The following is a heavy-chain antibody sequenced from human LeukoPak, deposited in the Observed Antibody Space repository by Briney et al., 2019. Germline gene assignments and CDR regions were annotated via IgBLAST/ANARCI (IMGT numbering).Heavy chain of an antibody. CDR2: ISGSGGST. CDR1: GFPFSSYA. V-gene: IGHV3-23*01. CDR3: AKDLGMTTVVRRRDTDYDAFDI. Sequence: GGSLRLSWAASGFPFSSYAMSWVRQAPGKGLGWVSAISGSGGSTYYGDSVKGRFTISRDNSKNTLYLQLNNLRAEDTAVYYCAKDLGMTTVVRRRDTDYDAFDIWGQGTMVTVSS. J-gene: IGHJ3*02. D-gene: IGHD4-23*01.